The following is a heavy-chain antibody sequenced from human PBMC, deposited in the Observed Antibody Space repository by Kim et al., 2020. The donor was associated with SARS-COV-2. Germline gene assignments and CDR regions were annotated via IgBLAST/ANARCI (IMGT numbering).Heavy chain of an antibody. V-gene: IGHV3-11*06. J-gene: IGHJ4*02. CDR1: GLTFKNYY. CDR3: ASGYLTGYNDY. Sequence: GGSLRLSCAVSGLTFKNYYMSWIRQAPGKGLEWVSYISSSGSYTNYADSVKGRFTIFRDNAENSLSLQMNSLRAEDTAVYYCASGYLTGYNDYWGRGTLV. CDR2: ISSSGSYT. D-gene: IGHD3-9*01.